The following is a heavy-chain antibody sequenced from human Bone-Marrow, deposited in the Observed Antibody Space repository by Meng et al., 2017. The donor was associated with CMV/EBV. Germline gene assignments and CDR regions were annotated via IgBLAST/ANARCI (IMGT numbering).Heavy chain of an antibody. V-gene: IGHV1-69*04. D-gene: IGHD4-23*01. CDR2: IIPILGIA. CDR3: ARGTDGGNSVYYYYGMDV. Sequence: SVKVSCKASGGTFSSYAISWVRQAPGQGLEWMGRIIPILGIANYAQKFQGRVTITADKSTSTAYMELSSLRSEDTAVYYCARGTDGGNSVYYYYGMDVWGQGTTVTVSS. CDR1: GGTFSSYA. J-gene: IGHJ6*02.